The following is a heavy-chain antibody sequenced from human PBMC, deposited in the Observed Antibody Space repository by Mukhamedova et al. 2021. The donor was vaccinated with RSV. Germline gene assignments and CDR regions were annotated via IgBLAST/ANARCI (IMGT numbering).Heavy chain of an antibody. CDR3: ARPGSYCSGGGSCFPFGY. J-gene: IGHJ4*02. CDR2: INQDGSET. D-gene: IGHD2-15*01. Sequence: MTWVRQAPGKGLEWLANINQDGSETKYVDSVKGRFTISRDNAKNSLYLQMNNLRAEDSAVYYCARPGSYCSGGGSCFPFGYWGQ. V-gene: IGHV3-7*01.